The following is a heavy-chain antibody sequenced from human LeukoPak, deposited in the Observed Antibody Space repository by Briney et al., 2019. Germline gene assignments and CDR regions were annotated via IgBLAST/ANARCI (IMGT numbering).Heavy chain of an antibody. J-gene: IGHJ2*01. CDR3: ARIPTEHDWYFDL. D-gene: IGHD2-21*01. Sequence: GGSLRLSCAASGFTVSDYYMTWVRQAPVKGLEWVSLIYRGGSTYYADSVQGRFTISRDNSKNTLYVQMKSLRAEDTAVCYCARIPTEHDWYFDLWGRGVLVTVSS. V-gene: IGHV3-66*01. CDR2: IYRGGST. CDR1: GFTVSDYY.